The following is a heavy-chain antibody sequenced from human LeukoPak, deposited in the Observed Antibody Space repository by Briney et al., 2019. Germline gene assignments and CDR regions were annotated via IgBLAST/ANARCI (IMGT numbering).Heavy chain of an antibody. D-gene: IGHD1-26*01. CDR2: VRGRPYGATT. CDR1: AFTFGDYA. CDR3: TRAQTEVGAKYDFDY. J-gene: IGHJ4*02. V-gene: IGHV3-49*04. Sequence: PGGSLRLSCTASAFTFGDYAMNWVRQAPGKGLEWVGFVRGRPYGATTEYAASVKGRFTISRDDSKSIAYLQMNSLKTEDTAVYYCTRAQTEVGAKYDFDYWGQGTLVTVSS.